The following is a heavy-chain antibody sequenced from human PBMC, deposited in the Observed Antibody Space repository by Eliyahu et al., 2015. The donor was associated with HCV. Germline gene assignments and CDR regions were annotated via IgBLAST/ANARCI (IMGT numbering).Heavy chain of an antibody. J-gene: IGHJ3*02. CDR2: INSDGSST. Sequence: VQPGGSLRLSCAASGFTFSSYWMHWVRQAPGKGLVWVSRINSDGSSTRYADSVKGRITISRDDAKNTLYLQVKSLRAEDTAMYYCARGIRGGRAFDIWGQGTMVTVSS. CDR1: GFTFSSYW. V-gene: IGHV3-74*01. D-gene: IGHD3-16*01. CDR3: ARGIRGGRAFDI.